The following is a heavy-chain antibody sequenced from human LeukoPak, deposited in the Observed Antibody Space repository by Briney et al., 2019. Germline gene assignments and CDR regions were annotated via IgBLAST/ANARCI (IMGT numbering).Heavy chain of an antibody. V-gene: IGHV3-7*01. CDR3: VTSWVRQERDF. D-gene: IGHD3-10*01. CDR1: GFTFSSYA. CDR2: IEPDGSGK. J-gene: IGHJ4*02. Sequence: PGGSLRLSCAASGFTFSSYAMSWVRQAPGKGLEWVADIEPDGSGKTYVDSVKGRFTISRDNAQQSLYLQMDTLTAEDTAVYYCVTSWVRQERDFWGQGTLVTVSS.